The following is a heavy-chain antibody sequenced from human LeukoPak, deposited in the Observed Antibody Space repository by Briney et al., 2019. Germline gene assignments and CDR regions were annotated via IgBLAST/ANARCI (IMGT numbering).Heavy chain of an antibody. CDR2: IYYSGST. J-gene: IGHJ6*02. D-gene: IGHD3-10*01. V-gene: IGHV4-39*01. CDR3: ARPGELLWFGEHGMHV. Sequence: PSETLSLTCTVSGGSISSSSYYWGWIRQPPGKGLEWIGSIYYSGSTYYNPSLKSRVTISVDTSKNQFSLKLSSVTAADTAVYYCARPGELLWFGEHGMHVWGQGTTVTVSS. CDR1: GGSISSSSYY.